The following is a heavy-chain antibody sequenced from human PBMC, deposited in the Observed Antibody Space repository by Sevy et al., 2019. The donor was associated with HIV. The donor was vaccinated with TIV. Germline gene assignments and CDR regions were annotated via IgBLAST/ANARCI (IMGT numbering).Heavy chain of an antibody. CDR1: GFTFSSYS. D-gene: IGHD1-26*01. CDR2: ISSSSTI. CDR3: AREGIVGASTDY. V-gene: IGHV3-48*02. Sequence: GGSLRLSCAASGFTFSSYSMNWVRQAPGKGLEWVSYISSSSTIYYADSEKGRFTISRDNAKNSLYLQMNSLRDEDTAVYYCAREGIVGASTDYWGQGTLVTVSS. J-gene: IGHJ4*02.